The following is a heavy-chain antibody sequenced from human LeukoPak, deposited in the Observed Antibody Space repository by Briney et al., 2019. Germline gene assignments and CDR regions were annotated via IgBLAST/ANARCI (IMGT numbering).Heavy chain of an antibody. CDR2: MNPNSGNT. J-gene: IGHJ6*03. V-gene: IGHV1-8*01. CDR1: GYTFTSYD. Sequence: ASVKVSCKASGYTFTSYDINWVRQATGQGLEWMGWMNPNSGNTGYAQKSQGRVTMTRNTSISTAYMELSSLRSEDTAVYYCARSRRGSGSRDYYYYYMDVWGKGTTVTVSS. CDR3: ARSRRGSGSRDYYYYYMDV. D-gene: IGHD3-10*01.